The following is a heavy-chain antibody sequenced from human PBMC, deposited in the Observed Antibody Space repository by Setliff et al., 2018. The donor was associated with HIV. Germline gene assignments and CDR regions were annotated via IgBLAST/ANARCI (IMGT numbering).Heavy chain of an antibody. CDR3: ARHSDWYGNDAFDI. Sequence: GESLKISCAASGFIFSNYWMHWVRQAPGKGLVWVSRINSGGSSISYADSVKGRFTISRDNAKNTLYLQMNSLRGEDTAVYYCARHSDWYGNDAFDIWGQGTRVTV. CDR2: INSGGSSI. CDR1: GFIFSNYW. J-gene: IGHJ3*02. D-gene: IGHD6-19*01. V-gene: IGHV3-74*01.